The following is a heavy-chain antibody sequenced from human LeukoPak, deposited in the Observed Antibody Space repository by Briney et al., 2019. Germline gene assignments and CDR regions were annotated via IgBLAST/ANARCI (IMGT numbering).Heavy chain of an antibody. J-gene: IGHJ4*02. V-gene: IGHV3-21*01. CDR2: ISSGSSYI. CDR3: ARGACSSTSCSADY. D-gene: IGHD2-2*01. Sequence: GGSLRLSCAASGFTFSSYSMNWVRQAPGKGLEWVSSISSGSSYIYYADSVKGRFTISRDNAKNSLYLQMNSLRAEDTAVYYCARGACSSTSCSADYWGQGTLVTVSS. CDR1: GFTFSSYS.